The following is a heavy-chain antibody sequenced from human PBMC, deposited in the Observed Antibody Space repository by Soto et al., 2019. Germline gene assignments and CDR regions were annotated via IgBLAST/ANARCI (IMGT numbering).Heavy chain of an antibody. Sequence: GESLKISCKGSGYSFTSYWINWVRQMPGKGLEWMGRIDPSDSYTNYSPSFQGHVTISADKSISTAHLQWSSLKASDTAMYYCARLDNCGGHCYPLKIHCSGQATLVTVSS. CDR1: GYSFTSYW. CDR3: ARLDNCGGHCYPLKIHC. V-gene: IGHV5-10-1*01. D-gene: IGHD2-21*02. J-gene: IGHJ4*02. CDR2: IDPSDSYT.